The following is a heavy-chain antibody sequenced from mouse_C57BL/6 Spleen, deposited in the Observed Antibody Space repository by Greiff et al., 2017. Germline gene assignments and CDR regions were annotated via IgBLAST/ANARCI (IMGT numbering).Heavy chain of an antibody. Sequence: VQLQQPGPELVKPGASVKLSCKASGYSFTDYNMNWVKQSPGQSLEWIGVINPTDSSTNYNQKFKGKATLTVDQSSSTAYMQLNSLTSEDSAVXYCHCYGGNYAMDYWGQGTSVTVSS. J-gene: IGHJ4*01. CDR2: INPTDSST. D-gene: IGHD1-1*01. CDR1: GYSFTDYN. CDR3: HCYGGNYAMDY. V-gene: IGHV1-39*01.